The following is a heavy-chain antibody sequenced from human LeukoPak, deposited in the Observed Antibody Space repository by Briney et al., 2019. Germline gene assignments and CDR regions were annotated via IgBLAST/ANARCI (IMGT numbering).Heavy chain of an antibody. V-gene: IGHV4-31*03. D-gene: IGHD4-23*01. CDR1: GGSISSGGYY. Sequence: SETLSLTCTVSGGSISSGGYYWSWIRQQPGKGLEWIGYIYYSGSTYYNPSLKSRVTISVDTSKNQFSLKLSSVTAADTAVYYCARDGGYGGNSGISGFDYWGQGTLVTVSS. CDR2: IYYSGST. J-gene: IGHJ4*02. CDR3: ARDGGYGGNSGISGFDY.